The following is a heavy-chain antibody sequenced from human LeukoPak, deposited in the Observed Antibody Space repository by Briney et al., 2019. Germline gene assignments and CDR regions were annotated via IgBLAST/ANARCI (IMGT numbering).Heavy chain of an antibody. CDR3: AKGGYDYVEIGYFDY. CDR2: IIGRGDTK. V-gene: IGHV3-23*01. CDR1: GFTFSNYA. J-gene: IGHJ4*02. Sequence: GGSLRLSCAASGFTFSNYAMNWVRQAPGKGLEWVSVIIGRGDTKYYADSVKGRFTISRDKSKNTLYLQMNSLTAEDTAVYYCAKGGYDYVEIGYFDYWGQGTLVTVSS. D-gene: IGHD5-12*01.